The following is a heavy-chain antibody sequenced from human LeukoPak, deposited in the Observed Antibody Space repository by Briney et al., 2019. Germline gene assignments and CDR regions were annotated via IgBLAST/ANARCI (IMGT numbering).Heavy chain of an antibody. Sequence: SETLSLTCTVSGDSISSYYWSWIRQPPGKGLEWSGYIYYSGSTNYNPSLKSRVTISVDTSKNQFSLKLSSVTAADTAVYYCARGVRWYSSGWYLDYWGQGTLVTVSS. D-gene: IGHD6-19*01. V-gene: IGHV4-59*01. CDR3: ARGVRWYSSGWYLDY. CDR2: IYYSGST. J-gene: IGHJ4*02. CDR1: GDSISSYY.